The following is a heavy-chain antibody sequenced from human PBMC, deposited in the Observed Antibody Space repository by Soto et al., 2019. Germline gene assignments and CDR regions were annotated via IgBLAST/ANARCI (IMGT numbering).Heavy chain of an antibody. V-gene: IGHV4-34*01. D-gene: IGHD6-13*01. CDR1: GGSFSGYY. J-gene: IGHJ4*02. Sequence: SETLSLTCAVYGGSFSGYYWSWIRQPPGKGLEWIGEINHSGSTNYNPSLKSRVTISVDTSKNQFSLKLSSVAAADTAVYYCARDSSSWHRGGFDYWGQGTLVTVSS. CDR3: ARDSSSWHRGGFDY. CDR2: INHSGST.